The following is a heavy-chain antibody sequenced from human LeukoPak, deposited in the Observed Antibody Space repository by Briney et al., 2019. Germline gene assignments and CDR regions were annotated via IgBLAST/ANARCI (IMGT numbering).Heavy chain of an antibody. CDR2: IYYTGST. Sequence: SETLSLTCTVSGGSISSSSYCWGWIRQPPGKGLEWIGSIYYTGSTYYNPSLKSRVTISVDTSKNQFSLKLSSVTAADTAVYYCARLHYGGNYGYYYYYMDVWGKGTTVTISS. CDR3: ARLHYGGNYGYYYYYMDV. CDR1: GGSISSSSYC. V-gene: IGHV4-39*01. D-gene: IGHD4-23*01. J-gene: IGHJ6*03.